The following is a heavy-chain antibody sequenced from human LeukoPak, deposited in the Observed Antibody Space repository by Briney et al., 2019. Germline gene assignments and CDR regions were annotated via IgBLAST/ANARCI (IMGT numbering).Heavy chain of an antibody. CDR3: ARSPYSGSYGPFDY. V-gene: IGHV3-7*04. CDR2: MKHDGTEK. D-gene: IGHD1-26*01. Sequence: GGSLSLSCAASGFTLSNYWMNWVRQAPGKGLEWVANMKHDGTEKSYVDSVKGRFTISRDDAKNSLYLQMNSLRAEDTALYYCARSPYSGSYGPFDYWGQGTLVTVSS. CDR1: GFTLSNYW. J-gene: IGHJ4*02.